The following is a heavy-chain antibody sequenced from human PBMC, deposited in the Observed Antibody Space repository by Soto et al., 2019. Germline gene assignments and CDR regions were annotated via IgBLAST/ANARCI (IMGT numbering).Heavy chain of an antibody. D-gene: IGHD6-6*01. V-gene: IGHV3-23*01. CDR3: AKGIAARLLGDWFDP. Sequence: HPGGSLRLSCAVSGFTLRSYGMSWVRQAPGKGPEWVSLIRGNSVSTYYADSVKGRFTISRDNSKNTLYLQMNSLRAEDTAVYFCAKGIAARLLGDWFDPWGQGTLVTVSS. CDR2: IRGNSVST. CDR1: GFTLRSYG. J-gene: IGHJ5*02.